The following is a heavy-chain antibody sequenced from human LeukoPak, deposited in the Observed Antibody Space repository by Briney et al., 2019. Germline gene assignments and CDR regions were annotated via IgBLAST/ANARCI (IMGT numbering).Heavy chain of an antibody. CDR2: ISSSGNT. J-gene: IGHJ4*02. CDR3: ARLRQWLVSRPSGVDY. D-gene: IGHD6-19*01. CDR1: GASISGYF. V-gene: IGHV4-59*12. Sequence: SETLSLTCTVSGASISGYFWSWIRQPPGKGLEWIGYISSSGNTNYNPSLKSRVTISVDTSKNQFSLKLSSVTAADTAVYYCARLRQWLVSRPSGVDYWGQGTLVTVSS.